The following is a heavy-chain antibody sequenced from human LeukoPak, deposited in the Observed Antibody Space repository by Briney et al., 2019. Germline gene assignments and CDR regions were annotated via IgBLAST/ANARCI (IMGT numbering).Heavy chain of an antibody. CDR3: AREGNVDTRWFDL. CDR1: GGYISSYY. CDR2: IYTSGST. D-gene: IGHD5-18*01. Sequence: PSETLSLTCTVPGGYISSYYWSWIRQPAGEGLEWIGRIYTSGSTNYNPSLKSRVTMSVDTSKNQFSLKLSSVTAADTAVYYCAREGNVDTRWFDLWGQGTLVTVSS. J-gene: IGHJ5*02. V-gene: IGHV4-4*07.